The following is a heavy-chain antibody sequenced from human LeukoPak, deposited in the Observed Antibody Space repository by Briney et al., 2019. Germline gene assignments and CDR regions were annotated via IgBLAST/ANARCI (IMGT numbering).Heavy chain of an antibody. V-gene: IGHV3-23*01. Sequence: GGSLRLSCAASGSTSSSCAMNWVRQAPGKGLAGDSVISDSGGSKYYADSVQGRFTTSRDNSKNTLYLQMNSLRLEDTAIYYCTRDPSYWSQGTLVTVSS. CDR1: GSTSSSCA. CDR3: TRDPSY. CDR2: ISDSGGSK. J-gene: IGHJ4*02.